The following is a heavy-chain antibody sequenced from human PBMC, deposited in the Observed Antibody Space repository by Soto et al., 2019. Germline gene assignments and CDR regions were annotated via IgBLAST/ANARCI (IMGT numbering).Heavy chain of an antibody. CDR2: IYPGDSDT. V-gene: IGHV5-51*01. J-gene: IGHJ3*02. CDR1: GYNFPNYW. Sequence: PGESLKISCKGSGYNFPNYWIAWVRQMPGKGLEWMGIIYPGDSDTRYSPSFQGQVSISADKSISTAYLQWRSLKGSDTAMYYCASSYHAFDIWVQGTMLTVSS. CDR3: ASSYHAFDI.